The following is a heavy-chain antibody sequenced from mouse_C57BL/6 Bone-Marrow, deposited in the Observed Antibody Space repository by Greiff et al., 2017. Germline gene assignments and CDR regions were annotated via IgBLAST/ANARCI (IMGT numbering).Heavy chain of an antibody. J-gene: IGHJ4*01. CDR2: IDPENGDT. CDR1: GFNIKDDY. Sequence: EVKLMESGAELVRPGASVKLSCTASGFNIKDDYMHWVKQRPEQGLEWIGWIDPENGDTEYASKFQGKATITADTSSNTAYLQLSRLTSEDTAVYYCTRVLLDYWGQGTSVTVSS. V-gene: IGHV14-4*01. D-gene: IGHD2-10*02. CDR3: TRVLLDY.